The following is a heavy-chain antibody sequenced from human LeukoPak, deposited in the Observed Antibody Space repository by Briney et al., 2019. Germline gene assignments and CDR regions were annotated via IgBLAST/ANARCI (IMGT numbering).Heavy chain of an antibody. CDR3: ARDKEAAVDFWSGYYPL. CDR2: IKRDGSEK. Sequence: PGGSLRLSCAASGFIFSNYWMGWVRQAPGKGLEWVANIKRDGSEKYYVDSVKGRFTISRDNAQNSLYLQMNSLRAEDTAVYYCARDKEAAVDFWSGYYPLWGQGTLVTVSS. J-gene: IGHJ4*02. D-gene: IGHD3-3*01. V-gene: IGHV3-7*01. CDR1: GFIFSNYW.